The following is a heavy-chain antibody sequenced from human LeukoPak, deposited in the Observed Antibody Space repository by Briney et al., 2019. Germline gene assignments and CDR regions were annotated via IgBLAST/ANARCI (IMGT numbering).Heavy chain of an antibody. Sequence: ASVKVSCKASGYAFTSYGISWVRQAPGQGLEWMGGIIPIFGTANYAQKFQGRVTITADESTSTAYMELSSLRSEDTAVYYCARVGNIVVVPAAGWYFDYWGQGTLVTVSS. D-gene: IGHD2-2*01. V-gene: IGHV1-69*13. CDR1: GYAFTSYG. CDR3: ARVGNIVVVPAAGWYFDY. CDR2: IIPIFGTA. J-gene: IGHJ4*02.